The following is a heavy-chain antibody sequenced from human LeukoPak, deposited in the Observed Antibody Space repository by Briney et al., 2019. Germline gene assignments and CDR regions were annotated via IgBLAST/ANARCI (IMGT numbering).Heavy chain of an antibody. Sequence: GESLKISCKGSGYSFTSYWIGWVRQMPGKGLEWMGIIYPGDSDTRYSPSFQGQVTISADKSISTAYLQWSSLKASDTAMYYCARRSLDFSDDKNFDYWGQGTLVTVSS. CDR2: IYPGDSDT. D-gene: IGHD1-1*01. CDR1: GYSFTSYW. V-gene: IGHV5-51*01. J-gene: IGHJ4*02. CDR3: ARRSLDFSDDKNFDY.